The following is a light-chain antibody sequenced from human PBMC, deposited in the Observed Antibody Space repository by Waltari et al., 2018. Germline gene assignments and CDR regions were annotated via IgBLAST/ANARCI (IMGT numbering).Light chain of an antibody. J-gene: IGLJ1*01. CDR2: DVT. CDR1: ISDIGVYNF. V-gene: IGLV2-14*01. Sequence: QSALAQPASLSGSPGQSLTISCTGSISDIGVYNFVSWYQHSPGKAPKLIIYDVTKRPSGLSERFSGSKSGNTASLTISGLQAEDEADYYCSSYTSGTTSLVFGTGTKVTVL. CDR3: SSYTSGTTSLV.